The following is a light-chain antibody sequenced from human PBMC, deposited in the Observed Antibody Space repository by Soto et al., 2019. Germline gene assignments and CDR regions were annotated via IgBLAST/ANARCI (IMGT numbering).Light chain of an antibody. CDR1: QSVGRNF. CDR2: GAS. V-gene: IGKV3-20*01. CDR3: HQYAASPLA. Sequence: EIVLTQSPGTLSLSPGESTTLSCRVSQSVGRNFLAWYQQKPGRAPRLLIHGASYRATGVPDRFSGSGSETDFTLTISRLEPEDFAVYYCHQYAASPLAFGGGTKVEIK. J-gene: IGKJ4*01.